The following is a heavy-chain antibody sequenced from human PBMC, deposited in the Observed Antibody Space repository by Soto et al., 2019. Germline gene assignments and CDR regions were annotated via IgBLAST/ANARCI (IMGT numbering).Heavy chain of an antibody. CDR2: IYYSGST. D-gene: IGHD1-26*01. CDR1: GGSVSSGSYY. V-gene: IGHV4-61*01. CDR3: ARGGLVGATLGIGPYYYYYGMDV. Sequence: SETLSLTCTVSGGSVSSGSYYWSWIRQPPGKGLEWIGYIYYSGSTNYNPSLKSRVTISVDTSKNQFSLKLSSVTAADTAVYYCARGGLVGATLGIGPYYYYYGMDVWGQGTTVTVSS. J-gene: IGHJ6*02.